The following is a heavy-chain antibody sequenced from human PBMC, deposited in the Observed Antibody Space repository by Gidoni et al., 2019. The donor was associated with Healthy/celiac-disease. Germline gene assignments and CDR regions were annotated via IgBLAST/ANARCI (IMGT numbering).Heavy chain of an antibody. CDR2: MNPNSGNT. CDR3: ARDYYESSGYQPYYYYYYGMDV. Sequence: QVQLVQSGAEVKTPGSSVQVSCKASGYTFTSYDINWVRQATVQGLEWMGWMNPNSGNTGYEQKFQGRVTMTRNTTISTAYMELSSLRSEDTAVYYCARDYYESSGYQPYYYYYYGMDVWGQGTTVTVSS. CDR1: GYTFTSYD. J-gene: IGHJ6*02. V-gene: IGHV1-8*01. D-gene: IGHD3-22*01.